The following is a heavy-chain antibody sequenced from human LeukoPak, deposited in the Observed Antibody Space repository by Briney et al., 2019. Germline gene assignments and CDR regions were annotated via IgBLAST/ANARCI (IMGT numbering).Heavy chain of an antibody. CDR2: ISGSDGSI. D-gene: IGHD4-17*01. Sequence: GGSLRLSCAASGFTFSSYAMSWVRQAPGKGLEWVSAISGSDGSIYYADSVKGRFTISRDNAKNSLYLQMNSLRAEDTAVYYCARDYSTVTTFFDYWGQGTLVTVSS. V-gene: IGHV3-23*01. CDR1: GFTFSSYA. J-gene: IGHJ4*02. CDR3: ARDYSTVTTFFDY.